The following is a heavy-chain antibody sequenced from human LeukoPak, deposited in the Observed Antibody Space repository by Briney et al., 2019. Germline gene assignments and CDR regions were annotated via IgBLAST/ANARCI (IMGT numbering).Heavy chain of an antibody. V-gene: IGHV1-69*13. Sequence: SLKPSCTTYGDIFSTYVNSGVRRAPGQGIERMGGVIPMVGTANIAQKFQGRVTITADESTSTAYMELSSLRSDDTAVYYCARGTDDYIVATTSFEYWGQGTLVTVSS. CDR2: VIPMVGTA. CDR1: GDIFSTYV. D-gene: IGHD5-12*01. J-gene: IGHJ4*02. CDR3: ARGTDDYIVATTSFEY.